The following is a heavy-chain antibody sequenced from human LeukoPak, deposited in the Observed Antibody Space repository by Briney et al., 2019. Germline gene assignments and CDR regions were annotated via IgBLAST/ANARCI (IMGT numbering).Heavy chain of an antibody. CDR2: IRNVNNRPSSI. D-gene: IGHD3-3*01. CDR1: GFSFSSYR. V-gene: IGHV3-48*01. J-gene: IGHJ5*01. Sequence: GGSLRLSCLASGFSFSSYRMNWVRQAPGKGLEGVAYIRNVNNRPSSILYAEAVKGRFTISRENGKTSLFLQMDSLRAQDTAVYHCARAEWFSSILSPGFDFWGQGVLVTVSS. CDR3: ARAEWFSSILSPGFDF.